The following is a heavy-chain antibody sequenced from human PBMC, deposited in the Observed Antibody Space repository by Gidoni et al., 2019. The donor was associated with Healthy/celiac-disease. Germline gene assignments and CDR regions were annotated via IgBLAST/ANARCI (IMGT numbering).Heavy chain of an antibody. Sequence: EVQLLESGGGLVQPGGSLRLSCAASGFTFSSYAMSWVRQAPGKGLEWVSVIRGSGGSTYYADSVKGRFTISRDNSKNTLYLQMNSLRAEDTAVYYCAKGGDSYGPLGWYFDYWGQGTLVTVSS. V-gene: IGHV3-23*01. CDR2: IRGSGGST. CDR1: GFTFSSYA. CDR3: AKGGDSYGPLGWYFDY. J-gene: IGHJ4*02. D-gene: IGHD5-18*01.